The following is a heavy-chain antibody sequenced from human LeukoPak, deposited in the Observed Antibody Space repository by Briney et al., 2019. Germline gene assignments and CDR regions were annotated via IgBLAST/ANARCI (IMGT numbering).Heavy chain of an antibody. CDR1: GYTFTTQY. Sequence: ASVKVSCKASGYTFTTQYIHWVRQAAGQGLEWLGWINPNSGGTKYAQNFQGRVTMTRDTSITTAYMELNWLTTADTAMYNCARGNDYGDYWGQGTPVTVSS. CDR2: INPNSGGT. V-gene: IGHV1-2*02. D-gene: IGHD2-8*01. CDR3: ARGNDYGDY. J-gene: IGHJ4*02.